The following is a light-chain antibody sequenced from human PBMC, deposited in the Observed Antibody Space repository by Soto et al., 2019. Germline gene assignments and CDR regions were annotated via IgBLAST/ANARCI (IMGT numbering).Light chain of an antibody. CDR3: YSYAHTSMV. CDR1: SGDIGTYNY. V-gene: IGLV2-11*01. Sequence: QSVLTQPRSVSGSPGQSVTFSYTGTSGDIGTYNYVSWYQFHPGKAPKMIIYGVNKRTSGVPDRFSGSKSGYTASLTISWLQAEDEADYYCYSYAHTSMVFGGGTKLNVL. J-gene: IGLJ3*02. CDR2: GVN.